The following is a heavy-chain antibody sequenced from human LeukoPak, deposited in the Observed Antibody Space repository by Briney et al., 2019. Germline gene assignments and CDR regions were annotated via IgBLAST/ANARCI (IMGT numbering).Heavy chain of an antibody. CDR3: ASPSPGGGAAGLFDY. V-gene: IGHV3-53*05. CDR2: LYSGGTT. CDR1: GFTVSSNF. Sequence: PGGSLRLSCAVSGFTVSSNFLNWVRQAPGKGLEWVSVLYSGGTTFYADSVQGRFTISRDNSKNTLYLQMNSLRVDDTAVYYCASPSPGGGAAGLFDYWGQGALVTVSP. D-gene: IGHD6-13*01. J-gene: IGHJ4*02.